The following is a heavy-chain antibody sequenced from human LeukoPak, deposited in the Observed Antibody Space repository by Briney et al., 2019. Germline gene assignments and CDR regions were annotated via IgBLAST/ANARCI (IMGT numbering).Heavy chain of an antibody. CDR1: GFTFSSYA. CDR2: ISYDGSNK. D-gene: IGHD4-11*01. CDR3: ARDLRGDYRFDY. Sequence: PGGYLRLSCAASGFTFSSYAMHWVRQAPGKGLEWVAVISYDGSNKYYADSVKGRFTISRDNSKNTLYLQMNSLRAEDTAVYYCARDLRGDYRFDYWGQGTLVTVSS. J-gene: IGHJ4*02. V-gene: IGHV3-30*04.